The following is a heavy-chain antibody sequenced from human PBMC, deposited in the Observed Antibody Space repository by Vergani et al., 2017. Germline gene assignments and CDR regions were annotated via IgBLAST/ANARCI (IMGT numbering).Heavy chain of an antibody. J-gene: IGHJ4*02. CDR3: ARTSNYYGSGKFDY. CDR1: GGSFSGYY. D-gene: IGHD3-10*01. Sequence: QVQLQQWGAGLLKPSETLSLTCAVYGGSFSGYYWSWIRQPPGKGLEWIGEINHSGSTNYNPCLKSRVTISVDTSKHQFSLKLSSVTAADTAVYYCARTSNYYGSGKFDYWGQGTLVTVSS. CDR2: INHSGST. V-gene: IGHV4-34*01.